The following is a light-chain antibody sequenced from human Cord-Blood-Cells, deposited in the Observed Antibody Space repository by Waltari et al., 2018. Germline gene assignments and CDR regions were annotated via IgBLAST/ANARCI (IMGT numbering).Light chain of an antibody. CDR2: RNN. CDR3: AAWDDSLSGWV. Sequence: QSVLTQPPSASGTPGQRVTISCSGSSSNIGSNYVYWYQQLPGTAPKLRFYRNNQRPSGVPDRFSGSKSGTSASLAISGLRSEDEADYYCAAWDDSLSGWVFGGGTKLTVL. V-gene: IGLV1-47*01. CDR1: SSNIGSNY. J-gene: IGLJ3*02.